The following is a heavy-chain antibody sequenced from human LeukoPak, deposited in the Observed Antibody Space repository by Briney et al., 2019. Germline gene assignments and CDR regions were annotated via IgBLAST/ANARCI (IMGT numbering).Heavy chain of an antibody. CDR2: MSGSGGTT. V-gene: IGHV3-23*01. CDR1: GFNFNIYA. J-gene: IGHJ4*02. Sequence: PGGSLRLSCAASGFNFNIYAMSWVRQAPGEGLEWVSAMSGSGGTTYYADSVKGRFTISRDNSQNTVYLQMNSLRAEDTAVYYCAKGDLRSSWSYFFDSWGQGTLVTVSS. D-gene: IGHD6-13*01. CDR3: AKGDLRSSWSYFFDS.